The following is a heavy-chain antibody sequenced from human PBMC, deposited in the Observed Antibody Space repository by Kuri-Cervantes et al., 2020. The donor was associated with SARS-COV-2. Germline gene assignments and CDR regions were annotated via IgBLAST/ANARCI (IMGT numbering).Heavy chain of an antibody. Sequence: SVKVSCKASGYTFTSHGISWVRQAPGQGLEWIGWISDYNGNTNYAQKLQGRVTMTTDTSTSTAYMELRSLRSGDTAVYYCARDPNYDSSGYYGLTLDYWGQGTLVTVSS. D-gene: IGHD3-22*01. J-gene: IGHJ4*02. CDR2: ISDYNGNT. V-gene: IGHV1-18*01. CDR3: ARDPNYDSSGYYGLTLDY. CDR1: GYTFTSHG.